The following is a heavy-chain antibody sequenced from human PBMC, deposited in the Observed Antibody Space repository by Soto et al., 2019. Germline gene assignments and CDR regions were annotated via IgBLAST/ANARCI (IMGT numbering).Heavy chain of an antibody. V-gene: IGHV3-48*02. CDR1: GFTFSGYN. CDR3: ARDGVAEIDY. J-gene: IGHJ4*02. Sequence: EVQLVESGGGLVQPGGSLRLSCAASGFTFSGYNMNWVRQAPGKGLEWVSYISSSSTIYYADSVKGRFTISRDNAKNSLYLQMNSLRDEDTAVYYCARDGVAEIDYWGQGTLVTVSS. CDR2: ISSSSTI. D-gene: IGHD2-15*01.